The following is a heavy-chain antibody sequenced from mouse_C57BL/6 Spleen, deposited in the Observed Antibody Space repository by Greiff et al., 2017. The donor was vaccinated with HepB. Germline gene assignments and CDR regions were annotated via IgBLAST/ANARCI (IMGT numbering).Heavy chain of an antibody. CDR2: IYPGSGST. CDR1: GYTFTSYW. V-gene: IGHV1-55*01. D-gene: IGHD2-4*01. CDR3: ARRAIYYDYENAMDY. J-gene: IGHJ4*01. Sequence: VQLQQSGAELVKPGASVKMSCKASGYTFTSYWITWVKQRPGQGLEWIGDIYPGSGSTNYNEKFKSKATLTVDTSSSTAYMQLSSLTSEDSAVYYCARRAIYYDYENAMDYWGQGTSVTVSS.